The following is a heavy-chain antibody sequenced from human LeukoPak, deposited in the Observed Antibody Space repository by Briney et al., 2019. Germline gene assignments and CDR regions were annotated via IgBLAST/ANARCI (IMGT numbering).Heavy chain of an antibody. CDR2: ISWNSGSI. V-gene: IGHV3-9*01. D-gene: IGHD4-23*01. CDR3: AKDYGGERDYYFDY. Sequence: GGSLRLSCAASGFTFDDYAMHWVRQAPGKGLEWVSGISWNSGSIGYADSVKGRFTISRDNAKNSLYLQTNSLRAEDTALYYCAKDYGGERDYYFDYWGQGTLVTVSS. J-gene: IGHJ4*02. CDR1: GFTFDDYA.